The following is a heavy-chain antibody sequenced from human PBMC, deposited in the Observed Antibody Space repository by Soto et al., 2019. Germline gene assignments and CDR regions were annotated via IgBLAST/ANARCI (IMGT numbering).Heavy chain of an antibody. CDR2: ISYDGGNK. J-gene: IGHJ4*02. CDR3: AKEKSSSHYFDY. D-gene: IGHD6-19*01. Sequence: QPGGSLRLSCAASGFTFSSYGMHWVRQAPGKGLEWVAVISYDGGNKYYADSVKGRFTISRDNSKNTLYLQMNSLRAEDTAVYYCAKEKSSSHYFDYWGQGTLVTVSS. CDR1: GFTFSSYG. V-gene: IGHV3-30*18.